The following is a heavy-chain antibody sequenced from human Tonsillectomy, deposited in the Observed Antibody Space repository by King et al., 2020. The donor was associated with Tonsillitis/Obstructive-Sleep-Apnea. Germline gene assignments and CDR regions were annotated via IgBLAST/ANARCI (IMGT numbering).Heavy chain of an antibody. CDR1: GFTFSSFA. D-gene: IGHD6-13*01. CDR3: AKTMGSNWSFDY. CDR2: MSGSDGGT. Sequence: QLVQSGGGLVQPGGSLRLSCAASGFTFSSFAMRWVRQAPGKVLEWVSHMSGSDGGTHYADSVKGRFTISRDNSKNTLYLQMNSLRAEDTAVYYCAKTMGSNWSFDYWGQGTLVTVSS. J-gene: IGHJ4*02. V-gene: IGHV3-23*04.